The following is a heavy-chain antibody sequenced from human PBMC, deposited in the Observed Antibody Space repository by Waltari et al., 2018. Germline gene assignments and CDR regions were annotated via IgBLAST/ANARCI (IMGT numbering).Heavy chain of an antibody. V-gene: IGHV1-24*01. CDR1: GYTFTSYG. CDR2: FDPEDGET. D-gene: IGHD3-10*01. Sequence: QVQLVQSGAEVKKPGASVKVSCKASGYTFTSYGISWVRQAPGKGLEWMGGFDPEDGETIYAQKFQGRVTMTEDTSTDTAYMELSSLRSEYTAVYYCATERLPMVRGVITDYWGQGTLVTVSS. J-gene: IGHJ4*02. CDR3: ATERLPMVRGVITDY.